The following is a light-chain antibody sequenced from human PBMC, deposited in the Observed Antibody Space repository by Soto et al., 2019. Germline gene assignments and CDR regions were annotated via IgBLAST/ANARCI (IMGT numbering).Light chain of an antibody. CDR2: QDS. J-gene: IGLJ2*01. CDR3: QAWDSSTAVV. V-gene: IGLV3-1*01. Sequence: SYELTQPPSVSVSPGQTASITCSGDKLGDKYACWYQQKPGQSPVVVIYQDSKRPSGIPERFSGSNSGNTATLTISGTQAMDEADYYRQAWDSSTAVVFGGGTKLTVL. CDR1: KLGDKY.